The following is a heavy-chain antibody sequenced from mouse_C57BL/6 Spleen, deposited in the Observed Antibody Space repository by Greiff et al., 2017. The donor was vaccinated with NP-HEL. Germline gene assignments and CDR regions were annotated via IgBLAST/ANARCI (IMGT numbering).Heavy chain of an antibody. Sequence: EVKLMESGGGLVKPGGSLKLSCAASGFTFSDYGMHWVRQAPEKGLEWVAYISSGSSTIYYADTVKGRFTISRDNAKNTLFLQMTSLRSEDTAMYYCARESSGYLYYFDYWGQGTTLTVSS. V-gene: IGHV5-17*01. CDR2: ISSGSSTI. D-gene: IGHD3-2*02. CDR1: GFTFSDYG. CDR3: ARESSGYLYYFDY. J-gene: IGHJ2*01.